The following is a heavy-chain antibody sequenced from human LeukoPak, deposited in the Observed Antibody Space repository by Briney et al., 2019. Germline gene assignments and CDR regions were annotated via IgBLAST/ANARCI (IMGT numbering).Heavy chain of an antibody. CDR3: AREPYGSGSRGGY. CDR1: GFTFSSYA. CDR2: ISYDGSNK. V-gene: IGHV3-30*04. Sequence: PGGSLRLSCAASGFTFSSYAMHWVRQAPGKGLEWVAVISYDGSNKYYADSVKGRFTISRDNAKNSLYLQMNSLRAEDTAVYYCAREPYGSGSRGGYWGQGTLVTVSS. D-gene: IGHD3-10*01. J-gene: IGHJ4*02.